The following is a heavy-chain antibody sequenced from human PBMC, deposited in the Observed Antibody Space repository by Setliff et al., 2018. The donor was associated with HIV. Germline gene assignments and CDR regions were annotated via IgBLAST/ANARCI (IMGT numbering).Heavy chain of an antibody. V-gene: IGHV3-9*01. Sequence: SGGSLRLSCAASGFTFDDYAMHWVRQAPGKGLEWVSGISWYSGSIGYADSVKGRFTISKDNSKNTLYLQMNSLRVEDTAVYYCARETMYDRRGYFSHYFDYWGQGTPVTVSS. CDR1: GFTFDDYA. CDR2: ISWYSGSI. J-gene: IGHJ4*02. CDR3: ARETMYDRRGYFSHYFDY. D-gene: IGHD3-22*01.